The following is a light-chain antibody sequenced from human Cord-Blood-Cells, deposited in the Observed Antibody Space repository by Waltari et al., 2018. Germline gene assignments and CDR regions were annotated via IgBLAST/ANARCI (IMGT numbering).Light chain of an antibody. Sequence: QSALTQPASVAGSPGQSITITCTGTSSDVGSYNLVSWYQHHPGKAPKLLIYQGSKRPSVVSNRFSGSKSGNTASLTISGLQAEDVADYYCCSYAGSSTWVFGGGTKLTVL. CDR2: QGS. J-gene: IGLJ3*02. CDR1: SSDVGSYNL. V-gene: IGLV2-23*01. CDR3: CSYAGSSTWV.